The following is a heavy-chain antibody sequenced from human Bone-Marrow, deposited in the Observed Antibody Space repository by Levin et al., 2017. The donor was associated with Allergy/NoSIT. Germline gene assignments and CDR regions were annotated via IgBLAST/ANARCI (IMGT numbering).Heavy chain of an antibody. CDR1: GFTFSSYG. Sequence: PGESLKISCAASGFTFSSYGMHWVRQAPGKGLEWVAVIWYDGSNKYYADSVKGRFTISRDNSKNTLYLQMNSLRAEDTAVYYCARDGAAAGTLDYWGQGTLVTVSS. V-gene: IGHV3-33*01. D-gene: IGHD6-13*01. CDR3: ARDGAAAGTLDY. CDR2: IWYDGSNK. J-gene: IGHJ4*02.